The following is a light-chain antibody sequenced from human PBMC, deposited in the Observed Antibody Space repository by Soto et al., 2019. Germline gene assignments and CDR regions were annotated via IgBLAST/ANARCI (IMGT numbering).Light chain of an antibody. CDR2: AAS. J-gene: IGKJ4*01. CDR1: QGIXNY. Sequence: DIQMTQSPSSLSXXXXDXXXXXXRXXQGIXNYLAWYQQKPGKGPDLLIYAASTLQSGVPSRFSGSGSGTDFTLTISSLQPEDVATYYCQNYNSARLTFGGGTKVEIK. CDR3: QNYNSARLT. V-gene: IGKV1-27*01.